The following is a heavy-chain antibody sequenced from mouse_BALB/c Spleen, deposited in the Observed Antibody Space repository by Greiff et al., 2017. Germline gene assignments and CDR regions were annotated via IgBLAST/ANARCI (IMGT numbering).Heavy chain of an antibody. D-gene: IGHD2-10*01. CDR2: INPSNGGT. CDR3: TRSPLLWYDY. J-gene: IGHJ2*01. V-gene: IGHV1S81*02. CDR1: GYTFTSYY. Sequence: QVQLQQPGAELVKPGASVKLSCKASGYTFTSYYMYWVKQRPGQGLEWIGGINPSNGGTNFNEKFKSKATLTVDKSSSTAYMRLSSLTSEDSAVYYCTRSPLLWYDYWGQGTTLTVSS.